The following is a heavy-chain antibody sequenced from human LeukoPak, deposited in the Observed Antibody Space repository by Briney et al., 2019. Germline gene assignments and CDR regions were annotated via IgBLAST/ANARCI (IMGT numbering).Heavy chain of an antibody. CDR3: ARGGPTVGTDY. V-gene: IGHV3-7*01. J-gene: IGHJ4*02. Sequence: PGGSLRLSCAASGSTFRSYWMNGVRQAPGKGLEWVANIKEDGSEKYYVDSVKGRFTVSRDNAKNSLYLQINSLRADDTAVYYCARGGPTVGTDYWGQGTLVTVSS. D-gene: IGHD1-26*01. CDR1: GSTFRSYW. CDR2: IKEDGSEK.